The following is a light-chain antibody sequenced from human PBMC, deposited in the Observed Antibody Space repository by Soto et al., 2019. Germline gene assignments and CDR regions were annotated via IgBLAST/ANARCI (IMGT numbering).Light chain of an antibody. J-gene: IGLJ2*01. V-gene: IGLV2-8*01. CDR1: SSDVDSYNY. CDR3: TSYAGRNNVV. CDR2: EVS. Sequence: QSALTQPPSASGSPGHSVPISCTGTSSDVDSYNYVSWYQQHPGKAPKLIIYEVSKRPSGVPDRFSGSKSGNTASLTVSGLQAEDEADYYCTSYAGRNNVVFGGGTQLTVL.